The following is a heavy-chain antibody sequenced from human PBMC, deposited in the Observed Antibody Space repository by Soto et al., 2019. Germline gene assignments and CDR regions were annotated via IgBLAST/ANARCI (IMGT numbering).Heavy chain of an antibody. CDR2: ISYDGSNK. D-gene: IGHD3-9*01. V-gene: IGHV3-30*18. Sequence: QVQLVASGGGVVQPGRSLRLSCAASGFTFSSYGMHWVRQAPGKGLEWVAVISYDGSNKYYADSVKCRFTISRDNSKNTLYLQMNSLRAEDTAVYDCAKGMLTADYYYYGTDVGGQGTTVTVSS. J-gene: IGHJ6*02. CDR1: GFTFSSYG. CDR3: AKGMLTADYYYYGTDV.